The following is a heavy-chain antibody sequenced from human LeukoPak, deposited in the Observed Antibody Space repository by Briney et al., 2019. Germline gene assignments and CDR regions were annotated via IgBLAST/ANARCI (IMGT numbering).Heavy chain of an antibody. CDR2: IIPILGIA. CDR1: GGTFTSYT. CDR3: AREPGSGSYYGFDY. J-gene: IGHJ4*02. Sequence: SVKVSCKASGGTFTSYTISWVRQAPGQGLEWMGRIIPILGIANYAQKFQGRVTITADKSTSTAYMELSSLRSEDTAVYYCAREPGSGSYYGFDYWGQGTLVTVSS. D-gene: IGHD1-26*01. V-gene: IGHV1-69*04.